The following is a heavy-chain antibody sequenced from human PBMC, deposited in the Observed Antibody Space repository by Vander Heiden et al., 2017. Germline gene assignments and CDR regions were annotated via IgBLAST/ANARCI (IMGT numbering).Heavy chain of an antibody. CDR2: IYYRGST. V-gene: IGHV4-59*01. CDR3: AGGVRRWGGFDY. CDR1: GGSISSYY. D-gene: IGHD3-16*01. J-gene: IGHJ4*02. Sequence: QVQLQESGPGLVKPSETLSLTCTVSGGSISSYYWSWIRQPPGQGLEWNGYIYYRGSTNFNPPLKSLVTLSVDTTKNQVSLKLSSLTAADTAVYYCAGGVRRWGGFDYWGQGTLVTVSS.